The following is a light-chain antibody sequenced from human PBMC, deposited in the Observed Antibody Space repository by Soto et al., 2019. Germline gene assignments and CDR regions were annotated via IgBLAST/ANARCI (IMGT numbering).Light chain of an antibody. J-gene: IGKJ4*01. CDR2: HAS. CDR3: QQYGDSLLT. Sequence: ENVLTQSPGTLSLSPGERATLSCRASQSISSSYLAWYQQKPGQTPRLLIYHASNRATGIPDRFSGSGSGIDFTLTISRLEPEDFAVYYCQQYGDSLLTYGGGTKVEIK. V-gene: IGKV3-20*01. CDR1: QSISSSY.